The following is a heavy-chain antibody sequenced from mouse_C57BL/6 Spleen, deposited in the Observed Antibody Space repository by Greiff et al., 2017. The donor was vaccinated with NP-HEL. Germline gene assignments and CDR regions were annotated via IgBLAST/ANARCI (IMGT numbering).Heavy chain of an antibody. CDR2: IRLKSDNYAT. Sequence: EVKLMESGGGLVQPGGSMKLSCVASGFTFSNYWMNWVRQSPEKGLEWVAQIRLKSDNYATHYAESVKGRFTISRDDSKSSVYLQMNNLRAEDTGIYYCTRDYGGFAYWGQGTLVTVSA. CDR1: GFTFSNYW. D-gene: IGHD2-4*01. J-gene: IGHJ3*01. CDR3: TRDYGGFAY. V-gene: IGHV6-3*01.